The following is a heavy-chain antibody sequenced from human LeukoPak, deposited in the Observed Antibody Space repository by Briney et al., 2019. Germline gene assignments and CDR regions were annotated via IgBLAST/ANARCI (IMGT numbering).Heavy chain of an antibody. CDR3: ARESYYDSSGYPTFDY. D-gene: IGHD3-22*01. CDR2: DTGKT. CDR1: GASLSSYY. J-gene: IGHJ4*02. V-gene: IGHV4-59*01. Sequence: SETLSLTCSVSGASLSSYYWDWLRQPPGKGLEWIGYDTGKTDSNPSLKSRVSISLDTSKKQFSLRLSSVTAADTAVYYCARESYYDSSGYPTFDYWGQGTLVTVSS.